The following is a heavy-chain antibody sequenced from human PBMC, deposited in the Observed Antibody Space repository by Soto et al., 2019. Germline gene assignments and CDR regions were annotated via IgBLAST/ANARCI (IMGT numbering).Heavy chain of an antibody. CDR2: INPSGGST. Sequence: GASVKVSCKASGYTFTSYYMHWVRQAPGQGLEWMGIINPSGGSTSYAQKFQGRVTMTRDTSTSTVYMELSSLRSEDTAVYYCARDITIFGVVLYHYYGMDVWGQGTTVTVSS. V-gene: IGHV1-46*01. D-gene: IGHD3-3*01. J-gene: IGHJ6*02. CDR1: GYTFTSYY. CDR3: ARDITIFGVVLYHYYGMDV.